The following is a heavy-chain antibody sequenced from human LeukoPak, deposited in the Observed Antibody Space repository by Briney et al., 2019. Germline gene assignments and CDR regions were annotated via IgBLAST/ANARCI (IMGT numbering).Heavy chain of an antibody. CDR3: ARADWFVGTTQYFDY. CDR2: INPRSGST. Sequence: ASVKVSCKASGYIFIGYYIHWVRQAPGQGLEWMGWINPRSGSTKYAERVQGRVTMTRDTSINTAYVDLSSLISDDTAVYYCARADWFVGTTQYFDYWGQGTLVTVTS. D-gene: IGHD1-14*01. V-gene: IGHV1-2*02. CDR1: GYIFIGYY. J-gene: IGHJ4*02.